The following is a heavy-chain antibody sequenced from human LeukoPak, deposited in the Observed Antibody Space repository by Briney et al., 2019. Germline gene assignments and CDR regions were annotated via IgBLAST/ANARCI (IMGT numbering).Heavy chain of an antibody. CDR2: IYTSGST. CDR3: ARDGLEQQRKDPPHRYYYYYMDV. D-gene: IGHD6-13*01. J-gene: IGHJ6*03. CDR1: GGSISSYY. V-gene: IGHV4-4*07. Sequence: PSETLSLTCSVSGGSISSYYWSWIRQPAGKGLEWIGRIYTSGSTNYNPSLRSRVTMSVDTSKNQFSLKLSSVTAADTAVYYCARDGLEQQRKDPPHRYYYYYMDVWGKGTTVTISS.